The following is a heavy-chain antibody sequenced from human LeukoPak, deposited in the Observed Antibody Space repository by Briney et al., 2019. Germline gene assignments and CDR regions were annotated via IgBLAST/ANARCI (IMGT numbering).Heavy chain of an antibody. D-gene: IGHD1-1*01. V-gene: IGHV3-7*03. CDR2: IRQDGSKI. CDR3: AKDPEVRRVPAFDI. J-gene: IGHJ3*02. Sequence: GGSLRLSCAASGFTFSTYWMSWVRQAPGKGLEWVANIRQDGSKIYYVDSVKGRFTISRDNAKNSLYLQMNSLRAEDTAVYYCAKDPEVRRVPAFDIWGQGTMVTVSS. CDR1: GFTFSTYW.